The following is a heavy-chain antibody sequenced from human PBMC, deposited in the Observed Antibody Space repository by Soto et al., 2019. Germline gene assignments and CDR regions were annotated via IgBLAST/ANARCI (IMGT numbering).Heavy chain of an antibody. CDR3: AKDLTRQLAYWLDP. V-gene: IGHV1-2*02. Sequence: APVKVSCKASGFSFTGYYIHWLRQAPGQGLEWMGWINAHSGGTEYAQKFQGRVTLTRDTSIATAYLTLTSLTSDDTALYYCAKDLTRQLAYWLDPWGQGTQVTV. D-gene: IGHD6-6*01. CDR1: GFSFTGYY. J-gene: IGHJ5*02. CDR2: INAHSGGT.